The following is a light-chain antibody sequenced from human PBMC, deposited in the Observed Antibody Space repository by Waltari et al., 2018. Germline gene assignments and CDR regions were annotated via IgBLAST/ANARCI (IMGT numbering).Light chain of an antibody. CDR2: EVI. CDR1: SSDVGFSNL. V-gene: IGLV2-23*02. J-gene: IGLJ3*02. CDR3: CSYVGRNIWV. Sequence: QSALTQPASVSGSPGQSITISCTGTSSDVGFSNLVSWYQQHPDKAPKLLVYEVIERPSGVSNRFSGSKSGSTAALTISGLQAEDEADYYCCSYVGRNIWVFGGGTKVTVL.